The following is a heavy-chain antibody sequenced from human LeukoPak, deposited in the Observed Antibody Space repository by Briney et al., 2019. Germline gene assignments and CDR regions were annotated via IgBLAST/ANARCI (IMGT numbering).Heavy chain of an antibody. J-gene: IGHJ4*02. Sequence: ASVKVSCKASGYTFTSYDINWVRQATGQGLEWMGWMNPNSGNTGHAQKFQGRVTITRNTSISTAYMEPSSLRSEDTAVYYCARGSSSSWYDPIDYWGQGTLVTVSS. D-gene: IGHD6-13*01. CDR3: ARGSSSSWYDPIDY. CDR2: MNPNSGNT. V-gene: IGHV1-8*03. CDR1: GYTFTSYD.